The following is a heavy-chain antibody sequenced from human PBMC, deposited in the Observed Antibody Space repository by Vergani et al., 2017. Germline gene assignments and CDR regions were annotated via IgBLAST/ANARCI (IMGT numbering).Heavy chain of an antibody. CDR1: EFILGTYW. CDR2: IKQDGSEK. V-gene: IGHV3-7*01. D-gene: IGHD3-22*01. J-gene: IGHJ4*02. Sequence: DVQIVESGGGLVQPGGSLRLSCTGSEFILGTYWMTWVRQAPRKGLEWVASIKQDGSEKQYVDSVKGRFTISRDNAKNSLYLQMNSLRAEDTAVYYCARESHYYDSSGPDYWGQGTLVTVSS. CDR3: ARESHYYDSSGPDY.